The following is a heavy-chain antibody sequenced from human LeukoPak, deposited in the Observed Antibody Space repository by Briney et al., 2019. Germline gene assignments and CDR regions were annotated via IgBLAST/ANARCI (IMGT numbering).Heavy chain of an antibody. CDR2: ISWDGYST. D-gene: IGHD5-18*01. CDR1: GFSFDDYT. V-gene: IGHV3-43*01. CDR3: AKDHLRGYSYGYFDY. J-gene: IGHJ4*02. Sequence: GGSLRLSCAASGFSFDDYTMHWVRQAPGKGLEWVSLISWDGYSTFYADSVKGRFTISRDNSKNSLYLQMNSLRTEDTALYYCAKDHLRGYSYGYFDYWGQGTLVTVSS.